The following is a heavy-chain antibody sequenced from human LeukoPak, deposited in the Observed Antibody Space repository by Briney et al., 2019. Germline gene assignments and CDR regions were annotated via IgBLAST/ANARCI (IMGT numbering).Heavy chain of an antibody. CDR3: ARLVGAATDPFDY. CDR2: IYYSGTT. CDR1: GGSISSSSYY. V-gene: IGHV4-39*01. J-gene: IGHJ4*02. Sequence: PSETLSLTCKVSGGSISSSSYYWGWIRQSPGKGLEWIGSIYYSGTTYYNPSLKTRVTIFVDTSKNQFSLELSSVTAADTAVYYCARLVGAATDPFDYWGQGTLVTVSS. D-gene: IGHD1-26*01.